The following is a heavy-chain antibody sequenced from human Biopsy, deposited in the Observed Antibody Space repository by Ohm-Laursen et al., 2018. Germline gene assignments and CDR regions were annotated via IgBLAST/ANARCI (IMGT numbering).Heavy chain of an antibody. D-gene: IGHD1-26*01. J-gene: IGHJ5*02. Sequence: SSVKVSCKASGDSFTSYAIGWVRQAPGQGLKWMGGIIPIPNVATYAQKFQGRITITADESTSTAYMELNSLTSDDTAVYFCARGEGSSWFDPWGHGTLVTVSS. CDR2: IIPIPNVA. CDR3: ARGEGSSWFDP. CDR1: GDSFTSYA. V-gene: IGHV1-69*01.